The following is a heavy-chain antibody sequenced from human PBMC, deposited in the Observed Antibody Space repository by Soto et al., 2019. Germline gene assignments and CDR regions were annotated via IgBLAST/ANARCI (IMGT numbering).Heavy chain of an antibody. Sequence: QVHLVESGGGVVQPGRSLTISCVGSGFAFSTYGMHWVRQAPAKGLEWVALISYDGTDKYYADSVKGRFSISRDNSKQTLSLQMDSLRPEDTAVYYCAKDFGAWSDSWGQGTLSTSPQ. D-gene: IGHD6-19*01. CDR2: ISYDGTDK. CDR3: AKDFGAWSDS. J-gene: IGHJ5*02. CDR1: GFAFSTYG. V-gene: IGHV3-30*18.